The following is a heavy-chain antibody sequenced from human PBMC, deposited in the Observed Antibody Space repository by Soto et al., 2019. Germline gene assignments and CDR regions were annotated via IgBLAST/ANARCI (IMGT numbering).Heavy chain of an antibody. CDR2: ISDDGSNK. CDR3: AKGGGYSYGTNDAFDI. V-gene: IGHV3-30*18. J-gene: IGHJ3*02. Sequence: QVQLVESGGGVVQPGRSLRLSCAASGFTFRTSGMHWVLQAPGKGLEWVAVISDDGSNKYNIASVEGRFTISRDNSKYTLYLQMNSLRTEDTAVYYCAKGGGYSYGTNDAFDIWGQGTMVTVSS. D-gene: IGHD5-18*01. CDR1: GFTFRTSG.